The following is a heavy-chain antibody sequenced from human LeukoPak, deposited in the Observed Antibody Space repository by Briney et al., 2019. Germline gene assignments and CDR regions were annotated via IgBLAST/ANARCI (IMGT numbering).Heavy chain of an antibody. V-gene: IGHV4-38-2*02. D-gene: IGHD3-16*01. J-gene: IGHJ4*02. Sequence: SETLSLTCTVSGYSLSSGYYWGWIRPPPGKGLEWIGSIYHSGSTYYNPSLKSRVSISVDTSKNQFSLKVTSVTAADTAVYSCARRGNYDTSSYDYWGQGTLVTVSS. CDR1: GYSLSSGYY. CDR2: IYHSGST. CDR3: ARRGNYDTSSYDY.